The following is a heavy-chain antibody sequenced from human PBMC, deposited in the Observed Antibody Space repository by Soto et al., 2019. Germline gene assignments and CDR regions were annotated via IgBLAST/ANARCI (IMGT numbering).Heavy chain of an antibody. V-gene: IGHV1-18*01. Sequence: ASVKVSCKASGYTFTSYGISWVRQAPGQGPEWMGWISADNGNTNYEQKFQGRVTMTTDTSTSTAYMELRSLRSDNTAVYYCAGNIQLSPLDYWGQGTLVTVSS. J-gene: IGHJ4*02. D-gene: IGHD1-1*01. CDR2: ISADNGNT. CDR3: AGNIQLSPLDY. CDR1: GYTFTSYG.